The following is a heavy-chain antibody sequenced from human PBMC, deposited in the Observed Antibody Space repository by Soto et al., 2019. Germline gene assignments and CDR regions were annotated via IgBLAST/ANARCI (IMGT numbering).Heavy chain of an antibody. D-gene: IGHD2-15*01. CDR2: IYYSGST. Sequence: SGTLSLTCTVSGGSISSGSYYWSWIRQPPGKGLEWIGYIYYSGSTNYNPSLKSRVTISVDTSKNQFSLKLSSVTAADTAVYYCARSTEIGYCSGGSCRTDNWFDPWGQGTLVTVSS. V-gene: IGHV4-61*01. CDR1: GGSISSGSYY. CDR3: ARSTEIGYCSGGSCRTDNWFDP. J-gene: IGHJ5*02.